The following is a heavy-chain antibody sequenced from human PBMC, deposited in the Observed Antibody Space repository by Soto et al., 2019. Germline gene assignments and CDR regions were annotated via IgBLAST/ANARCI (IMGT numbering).Heavy chain of an antibody. D-gene: IGHD3-3*01. Sequence: PEETLSLTCTVSGGSISSYYWSWIRQPPGKGLEWIGYIYYSGSTNYNPSLKSRVTISVDTSKNQFSLKLSSVTAADTAVYYCARSEWQNNYDYWGQGTLVTVSS. V-gene: IGHV4-59*08. CDR2: IYYSGST. J-gene: IGHJ4*02. CDR3: ARSEWQNNYDY. CDR1: GGSISSYY.